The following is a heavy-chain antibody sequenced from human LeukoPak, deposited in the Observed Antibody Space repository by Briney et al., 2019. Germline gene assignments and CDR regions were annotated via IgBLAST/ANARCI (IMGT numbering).Heavy chain of an antibody. J-gene: IGHJ4*02. Sequence: PSETLSLTCTVSGGSLSSYYWSWIRQPPGKGLEWIGNIYDSGSADYNPSPKSRVTISVDTSKNQFSLKLTSVTAADTAVYFCARETNSGSLWYWGQGTLVTVSS. D-gene: IGHD1-26*01. CDR3: ARETNSGSLWY. CDR2: IYDSGSA. V-gene: IGHV4-59*01. CDR1: GGSLSSYY.